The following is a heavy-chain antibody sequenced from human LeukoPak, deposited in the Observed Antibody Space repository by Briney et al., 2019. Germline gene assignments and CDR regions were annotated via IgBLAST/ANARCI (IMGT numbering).Heavy chain of an antibody. D-gene: IGHD3-10*01. J-gene: IGHJ6*02. V-gene: IGHV3-30*02. CDR1: GFTFSSYG. Sequence: GGSLRLSCAASGFTFSSYGMLWVRQAPGKGLEWVAVIWYDGSNKYYADSVKGRFTISRDNSKNTLYLQMNSLRAEDTAIYYCAKDCGVRGVIARYYYYGMDVWGQGTTLTVSS. CDR3: AKDCGVRGVIARYYYYGMDV. CDR2: IWYDGSNK.